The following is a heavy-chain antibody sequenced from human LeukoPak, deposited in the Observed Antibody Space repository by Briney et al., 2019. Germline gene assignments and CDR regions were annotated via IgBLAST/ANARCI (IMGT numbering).Heavy chain of an antibody. D-gene: IGHD3-10*01. CDR3: ARDLWFGERDYYYYGMDV. Sequence: GASVKVSCKASGYTFTSYDINWVRQATGQGLEWMGWMNPNSGNTGYAQKFQGRATMTRNTSISTAYMELSSLRSEDTAVYYCARDLWFGERDYYYYGMDVWGQGTTVTVSS. CDR1: GYTFTSYD. CDR2: MNPNSGNT. J-gene: IGHJ6*02. V-gene: IGHV1-8*01.